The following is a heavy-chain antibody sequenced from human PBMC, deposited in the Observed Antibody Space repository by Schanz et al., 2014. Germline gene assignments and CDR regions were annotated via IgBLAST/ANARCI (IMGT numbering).Heavy chain of an antibody. V-gene: IGHV3-15*01. CDR3: TSAVRATFGYFAY. CDR2: IKSKTDGGTT. CDR1: GLTFSNHA. J-gene: IGHJ4*02. Sequence: EVQLVESGGGLVQPGGSLRLSCAASGLTFSNHAMSWVRQAPGKGVEWVGRIKSKTDGGTTDFAAPVKGRFSISRDDSKNTLYLQMNSLKTEDTAVYYCTSAVRATFGYFAYWGQGTLLVTVSS. D-gene: IGHD2-15*01.